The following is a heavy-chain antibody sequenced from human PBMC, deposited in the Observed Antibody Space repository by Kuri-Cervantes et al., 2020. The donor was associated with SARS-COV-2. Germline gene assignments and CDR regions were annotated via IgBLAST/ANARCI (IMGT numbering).Heavy chain of an antibody. Sequence: GGSLRLSCAASGFTFSSYGMHRVRQAPGKGLEWVAVIWYDGSNKYYADSVKGRFTISRDNSKNTLYLQMNSLRAEDTAVYYCARDPGGDLLLQYYYGMDVWGQGTTVTVSS. V-gene: IGHV3-33*01. CDR1: GFTFSSYG. D-gene: IGHD2-15*01. J-gene: IGHJ6*02. CDR3: ARDPGGDLLLQYYYGMDV. CDR2: IWYDGSNK.